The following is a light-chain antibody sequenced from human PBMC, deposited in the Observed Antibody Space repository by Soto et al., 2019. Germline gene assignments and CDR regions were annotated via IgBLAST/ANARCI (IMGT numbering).Light chain of an antibody. Sequence: EIVLTQSPGTLSLSPRERATLSCRASQSVSSSYLAWYQQKPGQAPRLLIYGASSRATGIPDRFSGSGSGTDFPLTISRLEPEDVAVYYCQQYGSSPRFTVGPGTKVDIK. CDR2: GAS. V-gene: IGKV3-20*01. CDR1: QSVSSSY. J-gene: IGKJ3*01. CDR3: QQYGSSPRFT.